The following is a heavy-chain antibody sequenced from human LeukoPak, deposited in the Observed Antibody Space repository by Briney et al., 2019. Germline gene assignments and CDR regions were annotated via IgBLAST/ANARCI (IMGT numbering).Heavy chain of an antibody. Sequence: GGSLRLSCAGSGFTLSNSWMGWVRQAPGKGLEWVSAISGSGGSTYYADSVKGRFTISRDNSKNTLYLQMNSLRAEDTAVYYCAKGIPDLGDVGRNVPYYFDYWGQGTLVTVSS. V-gene: IGHV3-23*01. CDR1: GFTLSNSW. CDR3: AKGIPDLGDVGRNVPYYFDY. D-gene: IGHD3-16*01. J-gene: IGHJ4*02. CDR2: ISGSGGST.